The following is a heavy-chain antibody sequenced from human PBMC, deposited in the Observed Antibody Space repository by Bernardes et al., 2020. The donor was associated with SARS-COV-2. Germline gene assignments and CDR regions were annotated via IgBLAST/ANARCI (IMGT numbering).Heavy chain of an antibody. CDR1: GGSISSGGYY. J-gene: IGHJ5*02. Sequence: SETLSLTCTVSGGSISSGGYYWSWIRQHPGKGLEWIGYIYYSGSTYYNPSLKSRVTISVDTSKNQFSLKLSSVTAADTAVYYCARDKRGYSYFDPWGQGTLVSV. CDR2: IYYSGST. CDR3: ARDKRGYSYFDP. V-gene: IGHV4-31*03. D-gene: IGHD5-18*01.